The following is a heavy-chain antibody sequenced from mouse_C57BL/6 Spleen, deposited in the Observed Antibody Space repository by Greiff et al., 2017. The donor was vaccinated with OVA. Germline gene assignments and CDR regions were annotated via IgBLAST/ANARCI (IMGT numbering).Heavy chain of an antibody. J-gene: IGHJ1*03. Sequence: EVQLQQSGPELVKPGASVKIPCKASGYTFTDYNMDWVKQSHGKSLEWIGDINPNHGGTIYNQKFKGKATLTVDKSSSTAYMELRSLTSEDTAVYYCARNYYGSSEYFDVWGTGTTVTVSS. CDR3: ARNYYGSSEYFDV. V-gene: IGHV1-18*01. D-gene: IGHD1-1*01. CDR1: GYTFTDYN. CDR2: INPNHGGT.